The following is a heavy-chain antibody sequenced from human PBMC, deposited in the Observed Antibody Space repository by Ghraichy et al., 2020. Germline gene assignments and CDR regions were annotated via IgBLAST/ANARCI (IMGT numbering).Heavy chain of an antibody. CDR1: GFTFSSYS. V-gene: IGHV3-21*01. CDR3: ARDERGDI. Sequence: GGSLRLSCAASGFTFSSYSMNWVRQAPGKGLEWVSSISSSSSYIYYRDSVKGRFTISRDNAKNSLYLQMNSLRAEDTAVYYCARDERGDIWGQGTMVTVSS. J-gene: IGHJ3*02. CDR2: ISSSSSYI. D-gene: IGHD1-1*01.